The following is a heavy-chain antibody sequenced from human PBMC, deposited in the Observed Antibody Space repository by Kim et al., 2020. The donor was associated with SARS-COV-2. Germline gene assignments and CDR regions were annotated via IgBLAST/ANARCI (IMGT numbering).Heavy chain of an antibody. CDR3: AINARRYFGSVDSFNV. CDR2: IFYSGST. D-gene: IGHD1-1*01. Sequence: SETLSLTCTVSGYSITSVGFYWSWLRQYPGKGPEWIGYIFYSGSTSYKPSLKSRIAISRETSKNQFSLRLISVTAAATAIYYCAINARRYFGSVDSFNV. V-gene: IGHV4-31*03. J-gene: IGHJ3*01. CDR1: GYSITSVGFY.